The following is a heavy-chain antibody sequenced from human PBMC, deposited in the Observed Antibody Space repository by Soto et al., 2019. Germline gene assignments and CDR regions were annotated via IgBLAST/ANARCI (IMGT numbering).Heavy chain of an antibody. V-gene: IGHV3-9*01. CDR3: AKGRGGSYGGDSFDY. D-gene: IGHD1-26*01. CDR2: ISWNSGRT. Sequence: EVQLVESGGGLVQPGRSLRLSCAASGFTYDDYDMHWVRQAPGKGLEWVSAISWNSGRTAYADSVKGRFIISRDNAKNSLYLQMNSLRAEDRALYHCAKGRGGSYGGDSFDYWGQGTLVTVSS. J-gene: IGHJ4*02. CDR1: GFTYDDYD.